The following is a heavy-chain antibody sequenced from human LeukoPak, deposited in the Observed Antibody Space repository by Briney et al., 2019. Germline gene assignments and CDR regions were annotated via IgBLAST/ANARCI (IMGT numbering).Heavy chain of an antibody. CDR1: GGSISSSSYY. J-gene: IGHJ5*02. CDR3: ARGPTRIAAGGNWFDP. CDR2: IYYSGST. V-gene: IGHV4-39*07. Sequence: SETLSLTCTVSGGSISSSSYYWGWIRQPPWKGLEWIGSIYYSGSTYYNPSLKSRVTISVDTSKNQFSLKLSSVTAADTAVYYCARGPTRIAAGGNWFDPWGQGTLVTVSS. D-gene: IGHD6-13*01.